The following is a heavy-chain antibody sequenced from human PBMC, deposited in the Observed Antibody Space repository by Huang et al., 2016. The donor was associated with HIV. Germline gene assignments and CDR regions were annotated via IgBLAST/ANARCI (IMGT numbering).Heavy chain of an antibody. CDR2: IRSRAYGGTT. J-gene: IGHJ6*03. D-gene: IGHD1-26*01. CDR3: SKQGPLPGTYLVNYYYYMDV. V-gene: IGHV3-49*03. Sequence: MSWFRQAPGKGLEWVGFIRSRAYGGTTEYATSVRGRFTISRDDSKGIAYLQMNSLATEDTAVYYCSKQGPLPGTYLVNYYYYMDVWGKGTTVTVSS.